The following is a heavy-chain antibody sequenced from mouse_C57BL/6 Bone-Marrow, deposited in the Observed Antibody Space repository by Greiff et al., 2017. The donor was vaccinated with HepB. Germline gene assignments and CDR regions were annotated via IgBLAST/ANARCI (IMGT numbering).Heavy chain of an antibody. CDR2: ISDGGSYT. Sequence: DVKLVESGGGLVKPGGSLKLSCAASGFTFSSYAMSWVRQTPEKRLEWVATISDGGSYTYYPDNVKGRFTISRDNAKNNLYLQMSHLKSEDTAMYYCARMSGKDDWYFDVWGTGTTVTVSS. D-gene: IGHD1-3*01. CDR3: ARMSGKDDWYFDV. J-gene: IGHJ1*03. CDR1: GFTFSSYA. V-gene: IGHV5-4*03.